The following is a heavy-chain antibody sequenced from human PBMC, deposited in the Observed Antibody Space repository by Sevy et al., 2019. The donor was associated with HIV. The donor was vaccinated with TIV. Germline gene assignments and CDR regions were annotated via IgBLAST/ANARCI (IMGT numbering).Heavy chain of an antibody. CDR1: GGSISSGGYS. CDR2: IYHSGSP. J-gene: IGHJ4*02. Sequence: SETLSLTCAVSGGSISSGGYSWSWIRQPPGKGLEWIGYIYHSGSPYYNPSLKSRVTISVDRSKNQFSLKLSSVTAADTAVYYCARALYDFWSGYYQPTFDYWGQGTLVTVSS. D-gene: IGHD3-3*01. CDR3: ARALYDFWSGYYQPTFDY. V-gene: IGHV4-30-2*01.